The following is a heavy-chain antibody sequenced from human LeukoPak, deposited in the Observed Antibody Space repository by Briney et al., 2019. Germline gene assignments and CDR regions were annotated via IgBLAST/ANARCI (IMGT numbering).Heavy chain of an antibody. J-gene: IGHJ4*02. CDR2: ISGGDNNT. CDR1: GFTFNSYA. V-gene: IGHV3-23*01. CDR3: AKSPYVH. D-gene: IGHD3-10*02. Sequence: PGGSLRLSCAASGFTFNSYAMSWVRQAPGKGLEWVSTISGGDNNTYYADSVKGRSTISRDNSKNTVYLQVNSLRAQDTAVYYCAKSPYVHWGQGTLVTVSS.